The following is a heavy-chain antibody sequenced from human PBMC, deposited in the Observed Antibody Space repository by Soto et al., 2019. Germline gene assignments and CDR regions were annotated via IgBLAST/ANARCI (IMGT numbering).Heavy chain of an antibody. CDR3: ARGGIFGVVKAPVKENWFDP. V-gene: IGHV3-33*01. CDR1: GFTFSSYG. J-gene: IGHJ5*02. Sequence: QVQLVESGGGVVQPGRSLRLSCAASGFTFSSYGMHWVRQAPGKGLEWVAVIWYDGSNKYYADSVKGRFTISRDNSKNTLYLQMNSRRAEDTAVYYCARGGIFGVVKAPVKENWFDPWGQGTLVTVSS. CDR2: IWYDGSNK. D-gene: IGHD3-3*01.